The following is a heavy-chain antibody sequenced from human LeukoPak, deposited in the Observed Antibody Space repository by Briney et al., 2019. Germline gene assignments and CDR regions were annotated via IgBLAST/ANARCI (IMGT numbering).Heavy chain of an antibody. CDR1: GFTFSSYA. J-gene: IGHJ4*02. V-gene: IGHV3-23*01. Sequence: PGGSLRLSCAASGFTFSSYAMSWVRQAPGKGLEWVSAISGSGGSTYYADSVKGRFTISRDNSKNTLYLQMNSLRAEDTAVYYCAKFGMAVLLWFEESEYYFDYWGQGTLVTVSS. D-gene: IGHD3-10*01. CDR2: ISGSGGST. CDR3: AKFGMAVLLWFEESEYYFDY.